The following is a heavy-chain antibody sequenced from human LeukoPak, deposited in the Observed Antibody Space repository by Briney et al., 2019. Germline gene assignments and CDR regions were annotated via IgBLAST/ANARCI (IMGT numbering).Heavy chain of an antibody. CDR2: ISYDGSNK. CDR3: AKRRSRNMITFGGVENWFDP. Sequence: GGSLRLSCGASGFTFSSYDMHWVRQAPGKGLEWVAVISYDGSNKYYADSVKGRFTISRDNSKSTLYLQMNSLRAEDTAVYYCAKRRSRNMITFGGVENWFDPWGQGTLVTVSS. V-gene: IGHV3-30*18. D-gene: IGHD3-16*01. CDR1: GFTFSSYD. J-gene: IGHJ5*02.